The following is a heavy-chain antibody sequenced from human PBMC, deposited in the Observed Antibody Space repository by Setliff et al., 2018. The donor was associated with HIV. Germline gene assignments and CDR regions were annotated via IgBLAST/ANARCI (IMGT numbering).Heavy chain of an antibody. CDR3: ARETEVKAYYDSSGSWGLGY. D-gene: IGHD3-22*01. Sequence: ASVKVSCKASGGAFSRYAISWVRQAPGQGLEWVGGIIPVPSTANYAQKFQGRVTITADESTSIAYMEVSSLRSEDTAVYFCARETEVKAYYDSSGSWGLGYWGQGTLVTVSS. CDR2: IIPVPSTA. J-gene: IGHJ4*02. CDR1: GGAFSRYA. V-gene: IGHV1-69*13.